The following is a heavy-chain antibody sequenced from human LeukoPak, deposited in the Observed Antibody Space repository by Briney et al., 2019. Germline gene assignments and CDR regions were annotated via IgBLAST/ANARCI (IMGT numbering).Heavy chain of an antibody. Sequence: GASVNVSCKTSGYTFTTCAVHWVRQVPGQRLEWMGWIHADSGNTKYSQKLQGRVTIARDTSASTIYMELRSLRFEDTAVYFCTIGLAGDWDAFDIWGLGTMVTVSS. CDR2: IHADSGNT. D-gene: IGHD3/OR15-3a*01. V-gene: IGHV1-3*01. J-gene: IGHJ3*02. CDR1: GYTFTTCA. CDR3: TIGLAGDWDAFDI.